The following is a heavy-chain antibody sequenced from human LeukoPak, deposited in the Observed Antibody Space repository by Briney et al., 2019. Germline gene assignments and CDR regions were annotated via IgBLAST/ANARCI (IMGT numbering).Heavy chain of an antibody. V-gene: IGHV4-59*01. D-gene: IGHD3-16*01. Sequence: SETLSLTCTVSGGYISSYYWSWIRQPTGKGLEWIGYIYYSGSTNYNPSLKSRVTISVDTSKNQFSLKLSSVTAADTAVYYCARETSQKGAHYMDVWGKGTTVTISS. CDR3: ARETSQKGAHYMDV. J-gene: IGHJ6*03. CDR2: IYYSGST. CDR1: GGYISSYY.